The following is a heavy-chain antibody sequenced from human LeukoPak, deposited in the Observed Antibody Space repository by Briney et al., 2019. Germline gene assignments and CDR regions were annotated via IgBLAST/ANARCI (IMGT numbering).Heavy chain of an antibody. V-gene: IGHV3-23*01. J-gene: IGHJ4*02. Sequence: PGGSLRLSCAASGFTFSSYAMSWVRQAPGKGLEWVSSISNSGGRTFYTDSVMGRFTISRDNSKITLYLQMNSLRAEDTAVYYCAKSYNGYESKPDYWGQGTLVTVSS. D-gene: IGHD5-12*01. CDR1: GFTFSSYA. CDR2: ISNSGGRT. CDR3: AKSYNGYESKPDY.